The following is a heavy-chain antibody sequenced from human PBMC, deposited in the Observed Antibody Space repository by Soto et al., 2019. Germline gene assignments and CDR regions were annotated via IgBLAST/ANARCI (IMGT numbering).Heavy chain of an antibody. CDR3: ARIPRDGYNFDY. V-gene: IGHV4-59*11. CDR1: GGSISSHY. CDR2: IYYSGST. J-gene: IGHJ4*02. D-gene: IGHD5-12*01. Sequence: PSENLSLTCTVSGGSISSHYWSWIRQPPGKGLEWIGYIYYSGSTNYNPSLKSRVTISVDTSKNQFSLKLSSVTAADTAVYYCARIPRDGYNFDYWGQGTLVTVSS.